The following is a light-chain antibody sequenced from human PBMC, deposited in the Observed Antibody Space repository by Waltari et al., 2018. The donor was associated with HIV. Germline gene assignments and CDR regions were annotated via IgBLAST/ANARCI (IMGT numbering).Light chain of an antibody. CDR1: SSDIVGYNY. V-gene: IGLV2-8*01. J-gene: IGLJ2*01. Sequence: QSALTQPPSASGSPGQSVTISCPGTSSDIVGYNYVSWYQQHPGKAPKLIIYEVTKRPSGLPNRFSGSKSGNTASLTVSGLQAEDEADYYCVSYAGSNTVIFGGGTKLTVL. CDR2: EVT. CDR3: VSYAGSNTVI.